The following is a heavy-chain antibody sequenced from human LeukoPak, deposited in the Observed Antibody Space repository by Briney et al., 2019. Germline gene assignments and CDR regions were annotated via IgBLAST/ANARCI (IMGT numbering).Heavy chain of an antibody. V-gene: IGHV1-58*02. D-gene: IGHD1-26*01. CDR3: AAVQVGANYYFDY. CDR2: IVVGSGNT. Sequence: SVKVSFKASGFTFTSSAMRWVRQARGQRLEWIGWIVVGSGNTNYAQKFQERVTITRDMSTSRAYMELSSLRSEDTAVYYCAAVQVGANYYFDYWGQGTLVTVSS. J-gene: IGHJ4*02. CDR1: GFTFTSSA.